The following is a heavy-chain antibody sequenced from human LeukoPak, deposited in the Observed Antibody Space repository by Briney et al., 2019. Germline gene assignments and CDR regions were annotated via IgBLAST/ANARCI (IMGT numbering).Heavy chain of an antibody. CDR1: GGSISSSSYY. Sequence: SQTLSLTCTVSGGSISSSSYYWTWIRQPPGKGLEWIGEINHSGSTNYNPSLKSRVTISVDTSKNQFSLKLSSVTAADTAVYYCARALYCSSTSCYTEHNWFDPWGQGTLVTVSS. D-gene: IGHD2-2*02. J-gene: IGHJ5*02. CDR2: INHSGST. V-gene: IGHV4-39*07. CDR3: ARALYCSSTSCYTEHNWFDP.